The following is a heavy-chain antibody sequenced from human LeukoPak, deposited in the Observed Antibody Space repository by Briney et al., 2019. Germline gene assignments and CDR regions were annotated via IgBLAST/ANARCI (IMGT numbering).Heavy chain of an antibody. CDR3: ARVDGGFDI. CDR2: ISGSSSII. J-gene: IGHJ3*02. V-gene: IGHV3-48*02. CDR1: GFTFSSYS. Sequence: GGSLRLSCAGTGFTFSSYSMNWVRQAPGKGLEWVSYISGSSSIIYNADSVKGRFTISRDNAKNSLYLQMNSLRDEDTAVYYCARVDGGFDICGQGTMVTVSS.